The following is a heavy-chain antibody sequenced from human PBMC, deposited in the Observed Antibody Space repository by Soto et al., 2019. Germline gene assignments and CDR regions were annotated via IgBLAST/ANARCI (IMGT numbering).Heavy chain of an antibody. CDR3: ARRAHRGYCSGGSCYSMNWFDP. CDR2: INHSGST. D-gene: IGHD2-15*01. CDR1: GGSFSGYY. J-gene: IGHJ5*02. V-gene: IGHV4-34*01. Sequence: QVQLQQWGAGLLKPSETLSLTCAVYGGSFSGYYWSWIRQPPGKGLEWIGEINHSGSTNYNPSLKSRVTISVDKSKNQCSLKLSSVTAADTAVYYCARRAHRGYCSGGSCYSMNWFDPWGQGTLVTVSS.